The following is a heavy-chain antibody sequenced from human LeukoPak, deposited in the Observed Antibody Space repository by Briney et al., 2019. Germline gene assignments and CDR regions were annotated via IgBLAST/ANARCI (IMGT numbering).Heavy chain of an antibody. J-gene: IGHJ4*02. CDR2: ISDSGDIT. Sequence: GGSLRLSCAASGFTFSSFWMHWVRQAPGKGLEWVSAISDSGDITNYADSVKGRFTISRDNSKNTLYLQMGSLRAEDTALYFCAKYRSPGSRTFDYWGRGTLVTVSS. CDR1: GFTFSSFW. V-gene: IGHV3-23*01. D-gene: IGHD3-16*02. CDR3: AKYRSPGSRTFDY.